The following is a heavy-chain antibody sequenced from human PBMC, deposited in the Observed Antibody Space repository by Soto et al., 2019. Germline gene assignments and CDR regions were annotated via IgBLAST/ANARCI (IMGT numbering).Heavy chain of an antibody. V-gene: IGHV1-2*02. CDR2: INSKSGGT. J-gene: IGHJ4*02. CDR3: AREAYCTSTACSAFDY. Sequence: QVQLVQSGAEVKKPGASVKVSCKASGYTFSDYYMHWVRQAPGQGLEWMGWINSKSGGTGYADTDQGRVTLSRDTSITTAYMELERLRSGDTAMYDCAREAYCTSTACSAFDYWGQGTLVTVSS. D-gene: IGHD2-2*01. CDR1: GYTFSDYY.